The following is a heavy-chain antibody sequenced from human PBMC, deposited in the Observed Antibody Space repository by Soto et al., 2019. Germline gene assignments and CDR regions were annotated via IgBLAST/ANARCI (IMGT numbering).Heavy chain of an antibody. J-gene: IGHJ6*02. Sequence: ASVKVSCKASGYTFTSYYMHWVRQAPGQGLEWMGRIIPILGIANYAQKFQGRVTITADKSTSTAYMELSSLRSEDTAVYYCARDRGGYGLYYYYGMDVWGQGTTVTVSS. CDR2: IIPILGIA. CDR3: ARDRGGYGLYYYYGMDV. D-gene: IGHD5-12*01. V-gene: IGHV1-69*04. CDR1: GYTFTSYY.